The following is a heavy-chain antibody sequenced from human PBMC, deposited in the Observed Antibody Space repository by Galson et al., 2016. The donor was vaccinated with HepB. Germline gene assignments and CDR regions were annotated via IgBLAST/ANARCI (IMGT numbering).Heavy chain of an antibody. V-gene: IGHV3-43*01. CDR2: ISWDGGST. J-gene: IGHJ6*04. D-gene: IGHD3-3*01. CDR1: GSTFDDYT. CDR3: AKDRKTYDFWSGETDV. Sequence: SLRLSCAASGSTFDDYTMHWVRQAPGKGLEWVSLISWDGGSTYYTDSVKGRFTISRDNSKNSLYLQMNSLRTEDSALYYCAKDRKTYDFWSGETDVWGKGTTVIVSS.